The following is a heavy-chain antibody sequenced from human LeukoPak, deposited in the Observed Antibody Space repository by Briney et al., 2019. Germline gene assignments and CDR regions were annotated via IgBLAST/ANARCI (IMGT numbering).Heavy chain of an antibody. J-gene: IGHJ3*02. CDR3: ARDFLLGTTAFDI. CDR1: GFTFSSYG. Sequence: GGSLRLSCAASGFTFSSYGMHWVRQAPGKGLEWVAVISYDGSNKGYADSVKGRFTLSRDNSKNTLYLHMNSLRAEDTAVYYCARDFLLGTTAFDIWGQGTMVTVSS. V-gene: IGHV3-30*03. D-gene: IGHD7-27*01. CDR2: ISYDGSNK.